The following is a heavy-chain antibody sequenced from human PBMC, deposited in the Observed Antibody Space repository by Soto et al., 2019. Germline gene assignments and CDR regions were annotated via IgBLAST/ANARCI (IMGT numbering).Heavy chain of an antibody. J-gene: IGHJ6*02. CDR1: GFTFGDYT. V-gene: IGHV3-49*03. Sequence: GGSMRLSCTASGFTFGDYTMAWFRQAPGGGLEWVSFIRSKAYGGTTEYAASVKGRFTISRDDSKSIAYLQMNRLQSEDTAVYYCARDVASYDYGDFYGMDVWGQGTTVTVSS. D-gene: IGHD4-17*01. CDR3: ARDVASYDYGDFYGMDV. CDR2: IRSKAYGGTT.